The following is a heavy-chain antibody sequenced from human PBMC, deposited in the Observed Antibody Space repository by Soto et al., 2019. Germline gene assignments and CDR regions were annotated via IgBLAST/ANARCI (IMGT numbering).Heavy chain of an antibody. CDR3: AKGHGISSWFIDV. CDR1: GFTFNHYD. Sequence: EVQLLEAGGGLVQPGGSLSLSCAASGFTFNHYDMNCARQAPGKGLEWFSGIRGSDSSTFYADSVKGRFTISRDNSKNTVYLQMNRLRVEDTAVYHCAKGHGISSWFIDVWGPGTLVTVAS. J-gene: IGHJ4*02. CDR2: IRGSDSST. D-gene: IGHD6-13*01. V-gene: IGHV3-23*01.